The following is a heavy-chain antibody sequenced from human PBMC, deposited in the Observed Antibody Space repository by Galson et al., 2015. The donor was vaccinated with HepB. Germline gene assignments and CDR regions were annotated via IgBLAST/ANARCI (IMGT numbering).Heavy chain of an antibody. CDR3: AKARLERHSSRDYYYYYYYMDA. D-gene: IGHD6-6*01. J-gene: IGHJ6*03. CDR2: ISYDGSSK. Sequence: SLRLSCAASGFTFSSYGMHWVRQAPGKGLEWVAVISYDGSSKYYADSVKGRFTISRDNSKNTLYLQMNSLRAEDTAVYYCAKARLERHSSRDYYYYYYYMDAWGKGTTVTVSS. V-gene: IGHV3-30*18. CDR1: GFTFSSYG.